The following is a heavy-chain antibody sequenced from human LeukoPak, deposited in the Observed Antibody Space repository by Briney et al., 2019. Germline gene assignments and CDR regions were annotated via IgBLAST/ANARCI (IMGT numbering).Heavy chain of an antibody. D-gene: IGHD3-22*01. Sequence: ASVKVSCKASGYTFTSYAMNWVRQAPGQGLEWMGWINTNTGNPTYAQGFTGRFVFSLDTSVSTAYLQISSLKAEDTAVYYCARALTYYYDSSGAPFGYWGQGTLVTVSS. CDR3: ARALTYYYDSSGAPFGY. V-gene: IGHV7-4-1*02. CDR1: GYTFTSYA. CDR2: INTNTGNP. J-gene: IGHJ4*02.